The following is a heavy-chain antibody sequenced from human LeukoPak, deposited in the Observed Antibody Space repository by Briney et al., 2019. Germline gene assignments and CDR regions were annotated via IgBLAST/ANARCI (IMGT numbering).Heavy chain of an antibody. V-gene: IGHV4-59*01. J-gene: IGHJ4*02. CDR3: ARTQYCSGGSCYPYYFDY. D-gene: IGHD2-15*01. Sequence: PSETLSLTCTVSGGSISTYYWSWIRQPPGKGLEWIGYIYYTGSTNYSPSLKSRVTISVDTSKNQFSLKLGSVTAADTAVYFCARTQYCSGGSCYPYYFDYWGQGTLVTVSS. CDR2: IYYTGST. CDR1: GGSISTYY.